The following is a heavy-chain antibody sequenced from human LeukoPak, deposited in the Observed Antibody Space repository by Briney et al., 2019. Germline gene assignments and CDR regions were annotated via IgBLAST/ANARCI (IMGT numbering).Heavy chain of an antibody. Sequence: ASVKVSCKASGGTFSSYAISWVRQAPGQGLEWMGWINPNSGDTNYAQSFQGRVTMTRDTSISTAYMELSRLRSDDTAVYYCARGGKSELGTCDYWGQGTLVTVSS. CDR2: INPNSGDT. V-gene: IGHV1-2*02. J-gene: IGHJ4*02. D-gene: IGHD7-27*01. CDR1: GGTFSSYA. CDR3: ARGGKSELGTCDY.